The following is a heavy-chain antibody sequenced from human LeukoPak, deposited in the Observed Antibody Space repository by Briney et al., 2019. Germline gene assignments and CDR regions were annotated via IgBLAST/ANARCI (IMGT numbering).Heavy chain of an antibody. CDR2: ISSSGGT. J-gene: IGHJ4*02. CDR1: GGSMINYY. V-gene: IGHV4-59*01. CDR3: ARTVRYYYDTSGSYYFDY. Sequence: PSETLSLTCTVSGGSMINYYWSWIRQPPGKGLEWIGYISSSGGTSYNPSLESRVTISVDTAKNQFSLKLTSVTAADTAVYYCARTVRYYYDTSGSYYFDYWGQGTLVTVSS. D-gene: IGHD3-22*01.